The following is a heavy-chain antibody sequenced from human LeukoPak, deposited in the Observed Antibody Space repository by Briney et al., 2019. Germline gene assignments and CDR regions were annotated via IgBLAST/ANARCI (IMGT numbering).Heavy chain of an antibody. V-gene: IGHV3-53*01. CDR3: ARGLDRSDAFDI. CDR1: GFTVSSNY. J-gene: IGHJ3*02. Sequence: GGSLRLSCAASGFTVSSNYMSWVRQAPGKGLEWVSVIYSGGSTYYADSVKGRFTISRDNAKNSLYLQMNSLRAEDTAVYYCARGLDRSDAFDIWGQGTMVTVSS. CDR2: IYSGGST.